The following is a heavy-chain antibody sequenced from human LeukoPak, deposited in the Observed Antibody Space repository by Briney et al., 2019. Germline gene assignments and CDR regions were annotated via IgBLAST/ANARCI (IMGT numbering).Heavy chain of an antibody. CDR2: IYYSGST. J-gene: IGHJ4*02. CDR3: ARRDCTNGVCHFDY. D-gene: IGHD2-8*01. V-gene: IGHV4-59*08. Sequence: PSETLSLTCTVSGGSISSYYWSWIRQPPGKGLEWIGYIYYSGSTNYNPSLKSRVAISVDTSRNQFSLKLSSVTAADTAVYYCARRDCTNGVCHFDYWGQGTLVTVSS. CDR1: GGSISSYY.